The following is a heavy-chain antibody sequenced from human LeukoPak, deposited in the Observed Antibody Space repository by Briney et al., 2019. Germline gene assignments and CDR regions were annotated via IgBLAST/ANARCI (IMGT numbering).Heavy chain of an antibody. CDR1: RFTFSSYA. CDR3: ASNYGDSDY. Sequence: GGSLRLSCAASRFTFSSYAMPWVRQAPGKGLEWVAVISYDGSNKYYADSVKGRFTIPRDNSKNTLYLQMNSLRAEDTAVYYCASNYGDSDYWGQGTLVTVSS. V-gene: IGHV3-30-3*01. J-gene: IGHJ4*02. D-gene: IGHD4-17*01. CDR2: ISYDGSNK.